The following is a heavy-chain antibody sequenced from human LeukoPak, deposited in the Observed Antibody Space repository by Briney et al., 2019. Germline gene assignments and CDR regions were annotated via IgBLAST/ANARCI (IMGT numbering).Heavy chain of an antibody. D-gene: IGHD3-9*01. Sequence: GGSLRLSCAASGFTFSSYWMTWVRQAPGKGLEWVASIKQDGSDKYYLDSVKGRFTISRDNAKNSLCLQMNSLRAEDTAVYYCARADWFSFDYWGQGALATVSS. CDR2: IKQDGSDK. CDR1: GFTFSSYW. CDR3: ARADWFSFDY. V-gene: IGHV3-7*04. J-gene: IGHJ4*02.